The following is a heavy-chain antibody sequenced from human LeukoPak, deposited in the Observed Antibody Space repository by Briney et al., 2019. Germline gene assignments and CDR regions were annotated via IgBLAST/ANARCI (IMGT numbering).Heavy chain of an antibody. CDR2: INPSGGST. V-gene: IGHV1-46*01. CDR3: ARQRTYYDSSEADSYYFDY. J-gene: IGHJ4*02. D-gene: IGHD3-22*01. Sequence: ASVKVSCKASGYTFTSYYMHWVRQAPGQGLEWMGIINPSGGSTSYAQKFQGRVTMTRDMSTSTVYMELSSLRSEDTAVYYCARQRTYYDSSEADSYYFDYWGQGTPVTVSS. CDR1: GYTFTSYY.